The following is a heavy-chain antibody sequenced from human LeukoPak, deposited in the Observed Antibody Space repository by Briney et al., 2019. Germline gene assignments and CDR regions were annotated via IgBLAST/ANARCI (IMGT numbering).Heavy chain of an antibody. J-gene: IGHJ6*02. CDR2: IYYSGST. Sequence: SQTLSLTCTVSGGSISSGDYYWGWIRQPPGKGLEWIGYIYYSGSTYYNPSLKSRVTISVDTSKNQFSLKLSSVTAADTAVYYCARDVNYCSSTSCSLGMDVWGQGTTVTVSS. D-gene: IGHD2-2*01. CDR1: GGSISSGDYY. CDR3: ARDVNYCSSTSCSLGMDV. V-gene: IGHV4-30-4*01.